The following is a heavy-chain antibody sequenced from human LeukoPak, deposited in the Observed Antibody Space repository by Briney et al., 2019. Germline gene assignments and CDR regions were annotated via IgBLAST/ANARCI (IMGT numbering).Heavy chain of an antibody. D-gene: IGHD5-24*01. V-gene: IGHV1-69*05. CDR2: IIPLFGTA. CDR3: AREGEDGYNRGRGAFNI. CDR1: GGTFSSYA. J-gene: IGHJ3*02. Sequence: SVKVSCKASGGTFSSYAISWVRQAPGQGLEWMGGIIPLFGTANYAQKFQDRVTITTDESTSTAYMALSSLRSEDTAVYYCAREGEDGYNRGRGAFNIWGQGTMVTVSS.